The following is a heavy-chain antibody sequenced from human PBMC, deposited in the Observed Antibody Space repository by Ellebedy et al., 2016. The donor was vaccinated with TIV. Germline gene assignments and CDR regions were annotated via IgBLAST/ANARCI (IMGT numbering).Heavy chain of an antibody. CDR1: GFAFSTYA. D-gene: IGHD1-14*01. CDR3: AKDNVRKGNMDV. CDR2: ITSGSVP. Sequence: GESLKISXAASGFAFSTYAMAWVRQAPGKGLAWVSSITSGSVPFYEDSVKGLFTISRDNSKNTVYLQMNSLRAEDTAVYYCAKDNVRKGNMDVWGKGTTVTVSS. J-gene: IGHJ6*03. V-gene: IGHV3-23*01.